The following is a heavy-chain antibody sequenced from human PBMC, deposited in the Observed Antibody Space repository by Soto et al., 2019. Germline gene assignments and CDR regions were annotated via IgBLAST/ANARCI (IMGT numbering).Heavy chain of an antibody. D-gene: IGHD3-10*01. CDR3: ARDLDRYYGSGRGGFDI. Sequence: EVQLVESGGGLVQPGGSLRLSCAASGFTLSTYSMNWVRQAPGKGLEWVSFISSSSATKYYADSVKGRFTISRDNAKNSVYLQMSSLRDEDTAVYYCARDLDRYYGSGRGGFDIWGQGTMVTVSS. V-gene: IGHV3-48*02. CDR1: GFTLSTYS. J-gene: IGHJ3*02. CDR2: ISSSSATK.